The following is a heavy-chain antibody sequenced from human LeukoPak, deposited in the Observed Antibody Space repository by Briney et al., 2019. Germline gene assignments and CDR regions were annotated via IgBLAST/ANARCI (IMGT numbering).Heavy chain of an antibody. J-gene: IGHJ4*02. V-gene: IGHV4-39*01. CDR3: ARHNYDHDSSTSFPDY. CDR2: FYYSGST. D-gene: IGHD3-22*01. Sequence: SETLSLTCTVSGGSITISNYYWGWIRQPPGKGLEWIVNFYYSGSTYYNPSLKSRVTISVDTSKNQFSLQLTSVTAADTAVYYCARHNYDHDSSTSFPDYWGQGALVTVSS. CDR1: GGSITISNYY.